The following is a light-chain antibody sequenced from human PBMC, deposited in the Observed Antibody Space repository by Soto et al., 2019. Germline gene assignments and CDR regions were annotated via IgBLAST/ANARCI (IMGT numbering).Light chain of an antibody. CDR3: SAYAGSSTWV. CDR1: SSDVGGYNY. J-gene: IGLJ2*01. CDR2: EVY. V-gene: IGLV2-8*01. Sequence: QSAPTEPPSASGSPGQSVTFSCTGTSSDVGGYNYVSWYQQYPGKAPKLMIYEVYKRPSGVPDRCSGPKSGNTASLTVSGLQPEDEADYYCSAYAGSSTWVFGGGTKVTVL.